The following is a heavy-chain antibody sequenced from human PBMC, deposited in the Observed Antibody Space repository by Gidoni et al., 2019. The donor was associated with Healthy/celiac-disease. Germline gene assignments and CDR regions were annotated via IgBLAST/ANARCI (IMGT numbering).Heavy chain of an antibody. Sequence: QVQLQESGPGLVKPSETLSLTCTVAGGSISSYYWSWIRQPPGKGLEWIGYIYYSGSTNYNPSLKSRVTISVDTSKNQFSLKLSSGTAADTAVYYCARVDYGSYYYYGMDVWGQGTTVTVSS. CDR1: GGSISSYY. V-gene: IGHV4-59*01. CDR2: IYYSGST. CDR3: ARVDYGSYYYYGMDV. D-gene: IGHD4-17*01. J-gene: IGHJ6*02.